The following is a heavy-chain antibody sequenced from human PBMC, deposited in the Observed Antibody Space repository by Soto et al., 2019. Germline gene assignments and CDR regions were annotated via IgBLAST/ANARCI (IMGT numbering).Heavy chain of an antibody. V-gene: IGHV3-7*01. J-gene: IGHJ3*02. CDR2: IKQDGSEK. D-gene: IGHD2-2*01. CDR3: ATIPVPPAFDI. CDR1: GFTFDDYA. Sequence: PGGSLRLSCAASGFTFDDYAMHWVRQAPGKGLEWVANIKQDGSEKYYVDSVKGRFTISRDNAKNSLYLQMNSLRAEDTAVYYCATIPVPPAFDIGGKGTMVTVSS.